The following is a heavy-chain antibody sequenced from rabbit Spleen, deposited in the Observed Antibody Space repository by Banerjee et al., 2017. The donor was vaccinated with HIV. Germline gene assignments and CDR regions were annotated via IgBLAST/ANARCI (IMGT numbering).Heavy chain of an antibody. CDR1: GVSLNDKDV. J-gene: IGHJ4*01. CDR2: INIVTGKS. Sequence: EQLEESGGGLVKPEGSLTLTCKASGVSLNDKDVMCWVRQAPGKGLEWIACINIVTGKSVYASWAKGRFTMSRTSSTTVTLQMTSLTAADTATYFCARGPVNGNTFYYYNLWGQGTLVTVS. V-gene: IGHV1S45*01. D-gene: IGHD8-1*01. CDR3: ARGPVNGNTFYYYNL.